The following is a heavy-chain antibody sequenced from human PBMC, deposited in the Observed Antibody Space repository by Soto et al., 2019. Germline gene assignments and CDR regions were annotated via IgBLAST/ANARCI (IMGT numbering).Heavy chain of an antibody. CDR1: GGTFSTSS. J-gene: IGHJ3*02. CDR3: ASGHEYGCNSDAFVI. Sequence: QVQLVQSGAEVKKPKSSVKVSCKASGGTFSTSSINWVRQAPGQRPEWMGNILPIFGTADYAQKFQGRVTITADKSTNTAYMEVRSLLSEDTAVYYCASGHEYGCNSDAFVIWGQGTVVTVSS. CDR2: ILPIFGTA. D-gene: IGHD4-17*01. V-gene: IGHV1-69*14.